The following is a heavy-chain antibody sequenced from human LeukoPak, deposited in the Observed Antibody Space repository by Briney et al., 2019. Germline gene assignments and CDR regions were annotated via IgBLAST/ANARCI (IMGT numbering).Heavy chain of an antibody. CDR2: INHSGST. CDR3: ARGLRYYDSSGYPVLDY. CDR1: GGSISSDRFY. D-gene: IGHD3-22*01. J-gene: IGHJ4*02. V-gene: IGHV4-61*10. Sequence: QTSETLSLTCTVSGGSISSDRFYWTWVRQPAGKGLEWIGEINHSGSTNYNPSLKSRVTISVDTSKNQFSLKLSSVTAADTAVYYCARGLRYYDSSGYPVLDYWGQGTLVTVSS.